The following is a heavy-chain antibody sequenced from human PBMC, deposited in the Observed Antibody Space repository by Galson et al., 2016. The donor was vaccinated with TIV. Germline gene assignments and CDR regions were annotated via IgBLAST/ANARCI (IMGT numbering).Heavy chain of an antibody. D-gene: IGHD3-10*01. V-gene: IGHV1-69*13. J-gene: IGHJ6*02. CDR3: ATSSGGSGSYNNAGLGT. Sequence: SVKVSCKASGGTGGTFSSYSITWVRQAPGQGLEWMGRIIPIFGTAHYAQKFQGRVTITADGFTSTAYMELSSLRSEDTAVYYCATSSGGSGSYNNAGLGTWGHGTTVTVSS. CDR2: IIPIFGTA. CDR1: GGTGGTFSSYS.